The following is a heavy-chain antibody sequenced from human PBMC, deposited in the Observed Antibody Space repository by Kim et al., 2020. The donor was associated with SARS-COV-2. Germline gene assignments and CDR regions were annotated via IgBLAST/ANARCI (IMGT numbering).Heavy chain of an antibody. CDR3: ARRHSNYNWFDP. CDR2: IYDSGST. Sequence: SQTLSLTCTVSGGSISGYYWSCIRQPAGKGLEWIGRIYDSGSTTYNPSLKSRVTMSVDTSKNQFSLKLNSVTAADTALYYCARRHSNYNWFDPWGQGTLVTVSS. D-gene: IGHD4-4*01. CDR1: GGSISGYY. J-gene: IGHJ5*02. V-gene: IGHV4-4*07.